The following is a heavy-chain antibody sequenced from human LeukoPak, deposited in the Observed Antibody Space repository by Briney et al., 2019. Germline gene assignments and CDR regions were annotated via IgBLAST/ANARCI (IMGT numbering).Heavy chain of an antibody. Sequence: GGSLRLSCAASGFTFSSYAMSWVRQAPGKGLEWVSAISGSGGSTYYADSVKGRFTISRDNSKNTLYLQMNSLRAEDTAVYYCAKGQGITMIVVVTDAFDIWGQGTMVTVSS. J-gene: IGHJ3*02. CDR1: GFTFSSYA. V-gene: IGHV3-23*01. D-gene: IGHD3-22*01. CDR2: ISGSGGST. CDR3: AKGQGITMIVVVTDAFDI.